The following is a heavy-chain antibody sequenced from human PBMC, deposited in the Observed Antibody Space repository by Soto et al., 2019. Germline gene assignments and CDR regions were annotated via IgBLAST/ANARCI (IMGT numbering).Heavy chain of an antibody. D-gene: IGHD3-16*01. CDR2: FHYGGRT. Sequence: LSVACTVSVVSVTRTSFYCSWIRQAPGKGLEWIGYFHYGGRTNYNPSLKSRVNISVDTAKSQFSLQLTSVTAADTAVYFCVRDRAFSYAYDVWGQGSLVTVSS. V-gene: IGHV4-61*01. J-gene: IGHJ4*02. CDR3: VRDRAFSYAYDV. CDR1: VVSVTRTSFY.